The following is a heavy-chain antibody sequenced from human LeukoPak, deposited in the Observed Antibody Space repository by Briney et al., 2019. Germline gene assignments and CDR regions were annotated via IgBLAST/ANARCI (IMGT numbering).Heavy chain of an antibody. V-gene: IGHV3-30*02. D-gene: IGHD2-2*01. Sequence: PGGSLRLSCAASGFTFSSYGMHWVRQAPGKGLEWVAFIRYDGSNKYYADSVKGRFTISRDNSKNTLYLQMNSLRAEDTAVYYCAKTGPGYYSSTSCSMGFQHWGQGTLVTVSS. CDR1: GFTFSSYG. CDR2: IRYDGSNK. J-gene: IGHJ1*01. CDR3: AKTGPGYYSSTSCSMGFQH.